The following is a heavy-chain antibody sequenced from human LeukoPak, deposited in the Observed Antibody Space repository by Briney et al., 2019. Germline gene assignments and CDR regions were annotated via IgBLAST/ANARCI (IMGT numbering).Heavy chain of an antibody. V-gene: IGHV1-2*02. CDR3: ARCSTPHWIFDAFDI. CDR1: GYTFTGHY. J-gene: IGHJ3*02. Sequence: ASVKVSCKASGYTFTGHYMHWVRQAPGQGPEWMGWINPNSGGTNYAQKFQGRVTMTRDTSISTAYMELSGLRSADTAVYYCARCSTPHWIFDAFDIWGQGTMVTVSS. D-gene: IGHD1-1*01. CDR2: INPNSGGT.